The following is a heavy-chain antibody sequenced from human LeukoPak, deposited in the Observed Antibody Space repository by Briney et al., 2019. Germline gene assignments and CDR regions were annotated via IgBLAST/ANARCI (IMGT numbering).Heavy chain of an antibody. Sequence: SETLSLTCAVYGGSFSGYYWSLIRQPPGKGLEWIGEINHSGSTNYNPSLKSRVTISVDTSKNQFSLKLSSVTAADTAVYYCARGSNVAVADYWGQGTLVTVSS. CDR2: INHSGST. D-gene: IGHD6-19*01. CDR3: ARGSNVAVADY. CDR1: GGSFSGYY. J-gene: IGHJ4*02. V-gene: IGHV4-34*01.